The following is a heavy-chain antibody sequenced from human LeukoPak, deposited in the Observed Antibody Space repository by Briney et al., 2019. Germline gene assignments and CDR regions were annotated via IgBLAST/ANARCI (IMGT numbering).Heavy chain of an antibody. CDR2: IKTKTDGGTA. J-gene: IGHJ4*02. CDR1: GFTFSNAY. D-gene: IGHD5-12*01. Sequence: GGSLRLSCAASGFTFSNAYMTWVRQAPEKGLEWVGHIKTKTDGGTADYAAPVKGRFTISRDDSKNTLYLQMNSLKTEDTAVYYCSAYDRMAYWGQGTLVTVSS. CDR3: SAYDRMAY. V-gene: IGHV3-15*01.